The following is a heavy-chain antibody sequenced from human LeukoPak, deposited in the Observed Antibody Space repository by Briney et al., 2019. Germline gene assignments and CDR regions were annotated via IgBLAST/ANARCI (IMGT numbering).Heavy chain of an antibody. V-gene: IGHV4-39*07. CDR3: ARGLKPLGFDY. CDR1: GGSISSSSYY. CDR2: INHSGST. D-gene: IGHD7-27*01. J-gene: IGHJ4*02. Sequence: PSETLSLTCTVSGGSISSSSYYWSWTRQPPGKGLEWIGEINHSGSTNYNPSLKSRVTISVDTSKNQFSLKLSSVTAADTAVYYCARGLKPLGFDYWGQGTLVTVSS.